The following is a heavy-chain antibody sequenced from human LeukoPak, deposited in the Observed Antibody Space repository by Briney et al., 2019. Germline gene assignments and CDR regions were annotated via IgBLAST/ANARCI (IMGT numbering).Heavy chain of an antibody. CDR2: IYTTGRT. Sequence: SETLSLTCTVSSGSINSYYWGWVRQPAGRGLEWIGRIYTTGRTDYNPSLKSRLTMSVDTSKRQFSLNLTSVTAADTAIYYCARHGYTASHYFLDYWSQGTLVTVSS. J-gene: IGHJ4*02. CDR3: ARHGYTASHYFLDY. D-gene: IGHD3-16*01. V-gene: IGHV4-4*07. CDR1: SGSINSYY.